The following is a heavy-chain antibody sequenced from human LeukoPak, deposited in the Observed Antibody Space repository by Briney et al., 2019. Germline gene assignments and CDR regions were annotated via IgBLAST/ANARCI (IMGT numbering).Heavy chain of an antibody. CDR1: GFTVSSNY. D-gene: IGHD6-19*01. V-gene: IGHV3-53*01. CDR3: ASSIAVAGYDAFDI. CDR2: NYSGGST. Sequence: GGSLCPSCAVSGFTVSSNYMSWARQAPGKGLEWVSVNYSGGSTYYADSVKGRFTISRDNSKNTLYHQMNSLRAEDAAVYYCASSIAVAGYDAFDIWGQGTMVTVSS. J-gene: IGHJ3*02.